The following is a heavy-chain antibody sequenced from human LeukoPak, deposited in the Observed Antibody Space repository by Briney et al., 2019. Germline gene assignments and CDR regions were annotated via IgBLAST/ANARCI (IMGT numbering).Heavy chain of an antibody. V-gene: IGHV3-23*01. CDR1: GFTFSSYA. CDR3: AKDLSGRGYYFDY. Sequence: GGSLRLSCAASGFTFSSYAMSWVRQAPGKGLEWVSAISGSGGSTCYADSVKGRFTISRDNSKNTLYLQMNSLRAEDTAVYYCAKDLSGRGYYFDYWGQGTLVTVSS. CDR2: ISGSGGST. D-gene: IGHD3-10*01. J-gene: IGHJ4*02.